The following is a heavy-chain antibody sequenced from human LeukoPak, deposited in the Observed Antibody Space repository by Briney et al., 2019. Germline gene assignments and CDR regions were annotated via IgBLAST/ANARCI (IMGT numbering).Heavy chain of an antibody. CDR2: ISSGSTI. J-gene: IGHJ4*02. V-gene: IGHV3-11*04. CDR3: AKRAAAGGNY. Sequence: GSLRLSCAASGFTFSDYYMSWIRQAPGKGLEWVSYISSGSTIYYADSVKGRFTISRDNAKNSLYLQMNSLRAEDTAVYYCAKRAAAGGNYWGQGSLVTVSS. D-gene: IGHD6-13*01. CDR1: GFTFSDYY.